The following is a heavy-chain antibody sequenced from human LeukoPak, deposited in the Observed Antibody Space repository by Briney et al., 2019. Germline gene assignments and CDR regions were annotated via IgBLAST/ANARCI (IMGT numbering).Heavy chain of an antibody. J-gene: IGHJ4*02. CDR3: ARDRGGSYSEIDY. CDR2: ISASSSVR. Sequence: GGSLRLSCAASGFTFNSYSLNWVRQAPGTGLEWVSFISASSSVRYYADSVKGRFTISRDNAKNSLYLQMSSLRAEDTAVYYCARDRGGSYSEIDYWGQGTLVTVSS. V-gene: IGHV3-48*04. D-gene: IGHD1-26*01. CDR1: GFTFNSYS.